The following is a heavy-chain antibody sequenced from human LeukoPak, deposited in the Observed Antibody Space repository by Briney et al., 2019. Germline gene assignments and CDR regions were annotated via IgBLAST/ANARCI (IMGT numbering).Heavy chain of an antibody. D-gene: IGHD6-19*01. V-gene: IGHV3-7*03. CDR3: ARHQDAYSSGWYGVFDF. J-gene: IGHJ4*01. CDR2: IKKGGSKS. Sequence: PGRALTLSCPASRLTFSNYWMLWVGQAPGKGLEWVANIKKGGSKSKYVAPVKGRFTISRDNAKNTLYLQMNSPRAEATALYYCARHQDAYSSGWYGVFDFWGQGSLVTVSS. CDR1: RLTFSNYW.